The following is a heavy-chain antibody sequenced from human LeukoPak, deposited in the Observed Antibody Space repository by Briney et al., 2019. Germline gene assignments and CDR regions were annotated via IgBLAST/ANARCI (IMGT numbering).Heavy chain of an antibody. J-gene: IGHJ4*02. CDR1: GFTFGDYA. Sequence: PGRSLRLSCTASGFTFGDYAMSWVRQAQGKGLEWVGFFRSKAYGGTTEYAASVKGRFTISRDDSKSIAYLQMNSLKTEDTAVYYCTRGFYYDSSGYYYPVGYFDYWGQGTLVTVSS. CDR2: FRSKAYGGTT. D-gene: IGHD3-22*01. V-gene: IGHV3-49*04. CDR3: TRGFYYDSSGYYYPVGYFDY.